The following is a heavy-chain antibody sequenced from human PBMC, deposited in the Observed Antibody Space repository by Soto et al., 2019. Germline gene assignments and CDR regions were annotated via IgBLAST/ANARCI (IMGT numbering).Heavy chain of an antibody. D-gene: IGHD3-10*01. V-gene: IGHV3-21*05. CDR2: IMPGSSHI. CDR3: ASPSYYGSGRDYYYGMDV. CDR1: GFTFSIYS. Sequence: PGGSLRLSXAASGFTFSIYSMNWVRQAPGKGLEWVSYIMPGSSHIFYADSVKGRFTISRDNAKNSLYLQMNSLRAEDTAVYYCASPSYYGSGRDYYYGMDVWGQGTTVTVSS. J-gene: IGHJ6*02.